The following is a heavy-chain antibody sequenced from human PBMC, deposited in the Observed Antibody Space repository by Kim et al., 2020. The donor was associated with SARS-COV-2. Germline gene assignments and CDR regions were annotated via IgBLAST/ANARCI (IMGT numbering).Heavy chain of an antibody. V-gene: IGHV3-33*01. CDR3: ARGLTGLNAFDI. D-gene: IGHD7-27*01. J-gene: IGHJ3*02. Sequence: YYADSVKGRFTISRDNSKNTLSLQMNSLRADDTAVYYCARGLTGLNAFDIWGRGTMVTVSS.